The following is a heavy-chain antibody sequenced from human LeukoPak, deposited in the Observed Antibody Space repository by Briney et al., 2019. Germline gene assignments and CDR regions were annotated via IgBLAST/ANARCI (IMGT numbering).Heavy chain of an antibody. V-gene: IGHV1-18*01. D-gene: IGHD3-3*01. J-gene: IGHJ3*02. CDR1: GYTFTSYG. Sequence: ASVKVSCKASGYTFTSYGISWVRQAPGQGLEWMGWISAYNGNTNYAQKLQGRVTMTTDTSTSTAYMELRSLRSDDPAVYYCARDPYYDFWSGSPDAFDIWGQGTMVTVSS. CDR2: ISAYNGNT. CDR3: ARDPYYDFWSGSPDAFDI.